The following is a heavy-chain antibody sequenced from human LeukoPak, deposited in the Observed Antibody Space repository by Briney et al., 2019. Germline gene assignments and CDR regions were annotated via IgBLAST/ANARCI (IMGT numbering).Heavy chain of an antibody. Sequence: GGSLRLSCAASGFTFSDHYMDWVRQAPGKGLEWVGRTRNKANSYTTEYAASVEGRFTISRDDSKNSLYLQMNSLKTEDTAVYYCASALGYCSSTSCDYWGQGTLVTVSS. CDR3: ASALGYCSSTSCDY. J-gene: IGHJ4*02. CDR2: TRNKANSYTT. V-gene: IGHV3-72*01. CDR1: GFTFSDHY. D-gene: IGHD2-2*01.